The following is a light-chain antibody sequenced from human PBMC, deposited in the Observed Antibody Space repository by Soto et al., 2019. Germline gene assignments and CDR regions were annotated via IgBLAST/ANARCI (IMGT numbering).Light chain of an antibody. J-gene: IGLJ2*01. CDR3: GSWDSSLSVVV. CDR2: DIK. CDR1: SSNIGNNY. V-gene: IGLV1-51*01. Sequence: QSVLTQPASVSAAPGQKVSISCSGSSSNIGNNYVSWYQQFPGKAPQLLIFDIKKRPSGTPDRFSGSKSGTSATLGITGLQTGDEADYYCGSWDSSLSVVVFGGGTKVTVL.